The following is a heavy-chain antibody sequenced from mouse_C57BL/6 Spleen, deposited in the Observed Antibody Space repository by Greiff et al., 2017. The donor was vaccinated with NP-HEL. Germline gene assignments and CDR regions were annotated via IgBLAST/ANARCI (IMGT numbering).Heavy chain of an antibody. CDR1: GYTFTGYW. V-gene: IGHV1-9*01. Sequence: LQQSGASVKLSCKATGYTFTGYWIEWVKQRPGHGLEWIGEILPGSGSTNYNEKFKGKATFTADTSSNTAYMQLSSLTTEDSAIYYCARGSFYGSSHAMDYWGQGTSVTVSS. CDR3: ARGSFYGSSHAMDY. J-gene: IGHJ4*01. CDR2: ILPGSGST. D-gene: IGHD1-1*01.